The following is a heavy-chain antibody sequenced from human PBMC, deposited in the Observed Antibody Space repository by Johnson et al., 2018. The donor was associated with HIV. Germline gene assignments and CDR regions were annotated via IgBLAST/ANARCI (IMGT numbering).Heavy chain of an antibody. CDR1: KFTF. CDR2: NYWNGGSR. D-gene: IGHD3-22*01. V-gene: IGHV3-20*04. Sequence: VQLVESGGGLVQPGGSLRLSCAASKFTFSNYWNGGSRSYADSVQGRFTISRDNAKKSLYLQMTNLRVEETAFYYCARRSRYYDETSGNGIDAFDIWGQGTKVTVSS. CDR3: ARRSRYYDETSGNGIDAFDI. J-gene: IGHJ3*02.